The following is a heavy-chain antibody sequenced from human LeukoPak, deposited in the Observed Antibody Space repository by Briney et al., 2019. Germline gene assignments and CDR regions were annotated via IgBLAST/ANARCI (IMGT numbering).Heavy chain of an antibody. J-gene: IGHJ4*02. CDR3: TSLAGSPTY. CDR1: GFNFQYAW. Sequence: KSGGSLRLSCAGSGFNFQYAWMTWVRQAPGKGPEWVGRIKSKRDGETTDYTTLVKSRFSISRDDSKNTVYLQMNSLRTEDTAVYYCTSLAGSPTYWGQGTLVAVSS. V-gene: IGHV3-15*01. CDR2: IKSKRDGETT.